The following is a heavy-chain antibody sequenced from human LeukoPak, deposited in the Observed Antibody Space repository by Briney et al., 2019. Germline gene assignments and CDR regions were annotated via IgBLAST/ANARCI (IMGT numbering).Heavy chain of an antibody. Sequence: PGGSLRLSCAASGFTFSSYGMHWVRQAPGKGLEWVAVISYDGSNKYYADSVKGRFTISRDNSKNTLYLQMNSLRAEDTAVYYCAKDLLAAFDYWGQGTLVTVSS. CDR1: GFTFSSYG. V-gene: IGHV3-30*18. CDR2: ISYDGSNK. J-gene: IGHJ4*02. CDR3: AKDLLAAFDY. D-gene: IGHD6-13*01.